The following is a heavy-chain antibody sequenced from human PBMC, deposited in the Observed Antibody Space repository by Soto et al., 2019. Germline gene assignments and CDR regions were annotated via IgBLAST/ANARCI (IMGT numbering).Heavy chain of an antibody. CDR1: GCSISSGGYS. CDR3: ARSVFP. J-gene: IGHJ5*02. Sequence: SSETLSLTCAVSGCSISSGGYSWSWTRQPPGKGLEWIGYIYYSGSTYYNPSLKSRVTISVDTSKNQFSLKLSSVTAADTAIYYCARSVFPWGQGTLVTVSS. V-gene: IGHV4-31*11. CDR2: IYYSGST.